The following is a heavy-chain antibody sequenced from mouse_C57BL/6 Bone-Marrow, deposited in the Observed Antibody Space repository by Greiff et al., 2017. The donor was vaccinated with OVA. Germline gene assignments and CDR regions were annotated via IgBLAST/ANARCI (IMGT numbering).Heavy chain of an antibody. CDR2: ISSGGDCI. CDR3: TRRGDYYYGSSYYFDY. J-gene: IGHJ2*01. D-gene: IGHD1-1*01. CDR1: GFTFSSYA. V-gene: IGHV5-9-1*02. Sequence: EVHLVESGEGLVKPGGSLKLSCAASGFTFSSYAMSWVRQTPEKRLEWVAYISSGGDCIYYADTVKGRFTISRDNARNTLYLQMSSLKSEDTAMYYCTRRGDYYYGSSYYFDYWGQGTTLTVSS.